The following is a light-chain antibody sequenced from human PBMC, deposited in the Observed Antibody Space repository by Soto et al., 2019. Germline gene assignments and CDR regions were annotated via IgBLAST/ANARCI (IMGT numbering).Light chain of an antibody. Sequence: DIQMTQSPTSLSASVGDRVTITCRASQDIRTFVAWYQQKPGKAPKLLIYAASTLQSGVPSRFSGSGYGTDFTLTINSLQPEDVATYSCQKYSSVPVFGPGTKVEIK. CDR1: QDIRTF. CDR3: QKYSSVPV. V-gene: IGKV1-27*01. J-gene: IGKJ3*01. CDR2: AAS.